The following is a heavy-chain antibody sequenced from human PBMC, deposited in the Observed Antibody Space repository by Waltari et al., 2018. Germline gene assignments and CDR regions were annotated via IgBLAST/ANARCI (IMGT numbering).Heavy chain of an antibody. V-gene: IGHV3-23*01. CDR2: ISGSVGST. CDR3: AKPSVIPTPGATLYYGIDV. CDR1: GFTFSSYA. D-gene: IGHD1-26*01. J-gene: IGHJ6*02. Sequence: EVQLLESGGGLVQPGGSLRRSCEASGFTFSSYAMSWVGQAPGKGLEWVYAISGSVGSTYYADSLKCRFTISRDNSKNTLYLQMNSLRAEDTAVYYCAKPSVIPTPGATLYYGIDVWGQGTTVTVSS.